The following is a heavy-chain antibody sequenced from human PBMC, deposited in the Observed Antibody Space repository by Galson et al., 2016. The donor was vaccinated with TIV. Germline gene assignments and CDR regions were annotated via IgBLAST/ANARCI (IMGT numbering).Heavy chain of an antibody. J-gene: IGHJ4*02. CDR1: GYIFTSWY. Sequence: SVKVSCKASGYIFTSWYMHWVRQAPGQGLEWVGIVSTSGGTTSYAQKFQGRVAMTSDTSTSTVYMELNGLKSEDTAVYYCARGPGYTYGYIFDYWGQGTPVTVAS. D-gene: IGHD5-18*01. CDR2: VSTSGGTT. CDR3: ARGPGYTYGYIFDY. V-gene: IGHV1-46*01.